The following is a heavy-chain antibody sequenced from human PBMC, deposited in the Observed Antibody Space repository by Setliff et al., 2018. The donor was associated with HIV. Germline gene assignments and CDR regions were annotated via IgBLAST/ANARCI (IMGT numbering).Heavy chain of an antibody. J-gene: IGHJ4*02. V-gene: IGHV1-3*01. CDR3: ARIWGIPPLYYFDY. CDR2: IHAGNGYT. CDR1: GYTFTKYD. Sequence: GASVKVSCKASGYTFTKYDINWVRQATGQGLEWMGWIHAGNGYTKYSQKFQGRVTFTRDTSASAAYMDLSSLRSEDTAVYYCARIWGIPPLYYFDYWGQGTLVTVSS. D-gene: IGHD3-16*01.